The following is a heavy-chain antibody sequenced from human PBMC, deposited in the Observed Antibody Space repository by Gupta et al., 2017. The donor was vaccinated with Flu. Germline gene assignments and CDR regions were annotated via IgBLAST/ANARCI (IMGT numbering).Heavy chain of an antibody. CDR1: GYMLSRQS. CDR2: INLGFGTV. Sequence: QVQLEQAGAAVKKPGSSVMVSCQASGYMLSRQSISWVRQAPGQGLEYMGRINLGFGTVEYAEKFKGRVTMTADEPTSTAQMQLSSLTSEETAVEYCARDWGGHSYGLDYYGLDGWGQGTTVIVSS. V-gene: IGHV1-69*08. D-gene: IGHD5-18*01. CDR3: ARDWGGHSYGLDYYGLDG. J-gene: IGHJ6*02.